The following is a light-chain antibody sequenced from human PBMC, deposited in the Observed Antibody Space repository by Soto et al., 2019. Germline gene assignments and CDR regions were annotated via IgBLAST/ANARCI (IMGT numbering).Light chain of an antibody. CDR1: QSDTSSY. Sequence: EIVLTQSPGTLSLSPGERVTLSCRASQSDTSSYLAWYHQKPGQAPRLLVYGASSRATGIPDRFSGSGSGQDFTLTISRLEPEDFAVYYCQQYGSLPYTFGQGTKLEIK. J-gene: IGKJ2*01. CDR2: GAS. CDR3: QQYGSLPYT. V-gene: IGKV3-20*01.